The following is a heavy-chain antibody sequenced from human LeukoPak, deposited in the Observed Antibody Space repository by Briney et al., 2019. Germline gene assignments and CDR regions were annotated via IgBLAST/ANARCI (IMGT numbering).Heavy chain of an antibody. CDR3: ATETIGRHYDY. Sequence: GGSLRLSCAASGFSFSSSGINWVRQAPGKGLEWVSSICSTGTDRYYADSVKGRFTISRDNAKNSLYLRMNSLRAEDTAVYYCATETIGRHYDYWGQGTLLTVSS. D-gene: IGHD1-14*01. J-gene: IGHJ4*02. CDR2: ICSTGTDR. CDR1: GFSFSSSG. V-gene: IGHV3-21*01.